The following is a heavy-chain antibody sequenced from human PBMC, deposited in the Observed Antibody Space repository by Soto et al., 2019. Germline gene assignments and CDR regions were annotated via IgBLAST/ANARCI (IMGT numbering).Heavy chain of an antibody. CDR2: ISYDGSNK. CDR1: GFTFSSYG. CDR3: AKAEYDYYDSSGPIGY. Sequence: GGSLRLSCAASGFTFSSYGIHWVRQAPGKGLEWVAVISYDGSNKYYADPVKGRFTISRDNSKNTLLLQMSSLRAEDTAVYYCAKAEYDYYDSSGPIGYWGQGTLVTVSS. V-gene: IGHV3-30*18. J-gene: IGHJ4*02. D-gene: IGHD3-22*01.